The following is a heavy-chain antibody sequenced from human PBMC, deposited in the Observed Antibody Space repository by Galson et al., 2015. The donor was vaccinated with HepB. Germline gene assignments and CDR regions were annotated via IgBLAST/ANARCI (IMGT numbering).Heavy chain of an antibody. CDR2: VFSNDEK. Sequence: PALVKPTQTLTLTCTVSGFSLTNARVGVSWIRQPPGKALEWLAHVFSNDEKAYSKSLKNRLTISKDTSKNQVVLTMTNMDPVDAATYCCARIHFPPPVVETRREQFYYYYMDVGGKGTTVTVSS. CDR3: ARIHFPPPVVETRREQFYYYYMDV. CDR1: GFSLTNARVG. D-gene: IGHD1-26*01. J-gene: IGHJ6*03. V-gene: IGHV2-26*01.